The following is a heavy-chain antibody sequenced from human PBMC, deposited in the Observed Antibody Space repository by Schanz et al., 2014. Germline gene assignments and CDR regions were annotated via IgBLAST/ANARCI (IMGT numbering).Heavy chain of an antibody. Sequence: EVQLVESGGCLVKPWGSLRLSCVASGFPFSTYSIHWVRQAPGKGLEWVSYIRSDNNYIYYADSVKGRFTISRDNAKNSLFLQMNSLTAEDTAVYYCVREDMVRGIRAFDIWGQGTMVTVSS. V-gene: IGHV3-21*01. CDR2: IRSDNNYI. CDR3: VREDMVRGIRAFDI. CDR1: GFPFSTYS. J-gene: IGHJ3*02. D-gene: IGHD3-10*01.